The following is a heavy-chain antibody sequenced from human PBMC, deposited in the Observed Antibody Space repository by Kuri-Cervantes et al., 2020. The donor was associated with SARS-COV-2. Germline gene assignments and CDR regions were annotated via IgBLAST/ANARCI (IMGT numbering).Heavy chain of an antibody. J-gene: IGHJ6*02. CDR2: ISGSGGST. D-gene: IGHD2-2*02. V-gene: IGHV3-23*01. CDR3: ARDPYCSSTSCYTGYYYYGMDV. CDR1: GFTFSSYA. Sequence: GESLKISCAASGFTFSSYAMSWVRQAPGKGLEWVSAISGSGGSTYYADSVKGRFTISRDNAKNSLYLQMNSLRAEDTAVYYCARDPYCSSTSCYTGYYYYGMDVWGQGTTVTVSS.